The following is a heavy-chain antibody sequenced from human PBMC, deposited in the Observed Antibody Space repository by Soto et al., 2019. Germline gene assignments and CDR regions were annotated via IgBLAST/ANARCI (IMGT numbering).Heavy chain of an antibody. CDR3: VMDERVGSCVLTATH. V-gene: IGHV3-33*01. Sequence: QVQLVESGGGVVQPGRSLRLSCAASGFTFRTFGMHWIRQAPGKGLEWLAVIWFDGSKKDHADSVKGRFTISRDNSKNSLYLHMSILRDEDTAVYYCVMDERVGSCVLTATHWGHRTLVTVSS. CDR2: IWFDGSKK. J-gene: IGHJ4*01. D-gene: IGHD2-15*01. CDR1: GFTFRTFG.